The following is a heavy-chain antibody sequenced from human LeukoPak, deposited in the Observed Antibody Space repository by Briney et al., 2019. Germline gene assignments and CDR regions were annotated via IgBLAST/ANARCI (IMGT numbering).Heavy chain of an antibody. Sequence: ASETLSLTCTVSGGSISSYYWSWLRQPPGKGLEWIGYIYYSGSTNYNPSLKSRVTISVDTSKNQFSLKLSSVTAADTAVYYCARDIRVDYYDSSGYFDYWGQGTLVTVSS. CDR2: IYYSGST. V-gene: IGHV4-59*01. J-gene: IGHJ4*02. CDR3: ARDIRVDYYDSSGYFDY. D-gene: IGHD3-22*01. CDR1: GGSISSYY.